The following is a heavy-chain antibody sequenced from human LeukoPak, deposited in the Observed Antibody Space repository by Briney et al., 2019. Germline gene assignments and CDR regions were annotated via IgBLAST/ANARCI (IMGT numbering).Heavy chain of an antibody. V-gene: IGHV4-61*02. CDR2: IYPSGST. D-gene: IGHD2-21*02. Sequence: SETLSLTCTVSGGSISSGSYYWSWIRQPAGKGLEWIGRIYPSGSTNYNPSLKSRVTISVDTSKNQFSLRLSSVTAADTAVYYCARGGYCGGDCYFYYWGQGTLVTVSS. CDR1: GGSISSGSYY. J-gene: IGHJ4*02. CDR3: ARGGYCGGDCYFYY.